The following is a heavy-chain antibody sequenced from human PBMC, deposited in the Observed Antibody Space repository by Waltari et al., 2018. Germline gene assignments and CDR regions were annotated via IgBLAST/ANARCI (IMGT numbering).Heavy chain of an antibody. CDR1: GFTFDDYG. D-gene: IGHD3-22*01. V-gene: IGHV3-20*04. J-gene: IGHJ3*02. CDR2: INWNGGST. Sequence: EVQLVESGGGVVRPGGSLRLSCAASGFTFDDYGMSWVRQAPGKGLEWVSGINWNGGSTGYADSVKGRFTISRDNAKNSLYLQMNRLRAEDTALYYCARDGNYYDSSGYEVAAFDIWGQGTMVTVSS. CDR3: ARDGNYYDSSGYEVAAFDI.